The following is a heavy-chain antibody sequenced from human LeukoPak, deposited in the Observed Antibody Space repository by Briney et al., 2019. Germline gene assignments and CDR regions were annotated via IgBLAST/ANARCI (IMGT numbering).Heavy chain of an antibody. CDR3: VRGVGVSRFNYLDP. D-gene: IGHD1-7*01. V-gene: IGHV3-48*03. CDR1: GFTFSSYE. J-gene: IGHJ5*02. CDR2: ISSSGSTI. Sequence: GGSLRLSCAVSGFTFSSYEMNWVRQAPGKGLEWVSYISSSGSTIYYADSVKGRFTISRDNSKSTLYLQMNSLRDDDTAVYYCVRGVGVSRFNYLDPWGQGTLVIVSS.